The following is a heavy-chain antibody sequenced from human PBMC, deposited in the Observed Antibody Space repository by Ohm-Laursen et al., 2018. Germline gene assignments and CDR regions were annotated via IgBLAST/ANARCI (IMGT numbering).Heavy chain of an antibody. CDR1: GFTFTIYG. J-gene: IGHJ4*02. CDR3: ARGYYFDSSDSN. D-gene: IGHD3-22*01. V-gene: IGHV3-66*01. Sequence: SLRLSCAASGFTFTIYGLSWVRQAPGKGLEWVSVIYSGGSTYYADSVMGRFTMSRDNSKNTLYLQMNSLRAEDTAVYFCARGYYFDSSDSNWGQGTLVTVSS. CDR2: IYSGGST.